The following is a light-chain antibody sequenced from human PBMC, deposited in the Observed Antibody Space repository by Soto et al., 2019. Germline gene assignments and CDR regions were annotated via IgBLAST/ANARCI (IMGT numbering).Light chain of an antibody. Sequence: IEMKQCPATLSVSPGERATRACRASLNVNSYLAWYQQKPGQAPRLLIYDASNRAAGIPDRFSGSGSGTDFTLTINRLETEDFAVYYCQQYGRSGTFGQGTKVDIK. CDR2: DAS. CDR1: LNVNSY. V-gene: IGKV3-20*01. J-gene: IGKJ1*01. CDR3: QQYGRSGT.